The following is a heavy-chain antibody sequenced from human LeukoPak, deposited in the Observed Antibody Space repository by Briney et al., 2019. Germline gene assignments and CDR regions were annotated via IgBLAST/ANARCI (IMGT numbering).Heavy chain of an antibody. D-gene: IGHD3-16*01. CDR3: ARYYDPAVGDAFDI. Sequence: GGSLRLSCAASGFRFGSDWMTWVRQAPGKGLEWVANISPDGNEKYYVDSVKGRFTTSRDNGKNSLYLQLNSLRAEDTAVYYCARYYDPAVGDAFDIWGQGTMVTVSS. J-gene: IGHJ3*02. CDR1: GFRFGSDW. CDR2: ISPDGNEK. V-gene: IGHV3-7*01.